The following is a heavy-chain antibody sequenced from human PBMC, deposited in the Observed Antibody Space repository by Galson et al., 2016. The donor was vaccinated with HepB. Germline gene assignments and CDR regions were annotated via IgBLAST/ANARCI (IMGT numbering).Heavy chain of an antibody. D-gene: IGHD2/OR15-2a*01. CDR3: VRDHYPDKTTYYYWYFDL. CDR2: ISSNGGTT. Sequence: SLRLSCAASGFTFTSYAMHWVRQAPGKGLEYVSAISSNGGTTNYADSVKGRFTISRVNSKNNLYLQISGLRPDDSAVYYCVRDHYPDKTTYYYWYFDLWGRGTPVTVSS. CDR1: GFTFTSYA. J-gene: IGHJ2*01. V-gene: IGHV3-64D*06.